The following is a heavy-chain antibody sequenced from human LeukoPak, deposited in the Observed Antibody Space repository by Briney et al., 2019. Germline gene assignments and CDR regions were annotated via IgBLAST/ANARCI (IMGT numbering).Heavy chain of an antibody. CDR3: ARDSPYSSSWFFDY. V-gene: IGHV3-30-3*01. CDR2: ISYDGSNK. D-gene: IGHD6-13*01. J-gene: IGHJ4*02. Sequence: GGSLRLSCAASGFTFSSYAMHWVRQAPGKGLEWVAVISYDGSNKYYTDSVKGRFTISRDNSKNTLYLQMNSLRPEDTAVYYCARDSPYSSSWFFDYWGQGTLVTVSS. CDR1: GFTFSSYA.